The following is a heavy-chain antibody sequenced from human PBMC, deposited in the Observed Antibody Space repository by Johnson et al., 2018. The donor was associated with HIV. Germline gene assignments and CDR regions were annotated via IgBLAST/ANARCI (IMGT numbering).Heavy chain of an antibody. V-gene: IGHV3-20*04. J-gene: IGHJ3*02. Sequence: VQLVESGGGLVKPGGSLRLSCAASGFTFSSYAMHWVRQAPGKGLAGVSGINWNGGSPVSADSVTGRFTISRDNSKNSLYLQMNSLKTEDTAVYYCTTDRGGSSDAFDIWGQGTMVTVSS. CDR3: TTDRGGSSDAFDI. CDR1: GFTFSSYA. D-gene: IGHD3-10*01. CDR2: INWNGGSP.